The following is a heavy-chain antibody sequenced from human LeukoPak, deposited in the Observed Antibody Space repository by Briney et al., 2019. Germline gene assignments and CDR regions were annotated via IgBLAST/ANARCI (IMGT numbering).Heavy chain of an antibody. CDR3: ARDQDPTVFGY. J-gene: IGHJ4*02. CDR1: GYTFTAYP. V-gene: IGHV1-2*02. Sequence: ASVKVSCKASGYTFTAYPIHWVRQAPGQGPEWMGWINPNSGATDPAQKFRGRITMTRDTSTSTAFMEVNRLTSDDTAVYYCARDQDPTVFGYWGQGTLVTVSS. CDR2: INPNSGAT.